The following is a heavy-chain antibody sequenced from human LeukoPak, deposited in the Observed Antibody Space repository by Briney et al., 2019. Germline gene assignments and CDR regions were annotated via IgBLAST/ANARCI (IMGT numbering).Heavy chain of an antibody. D-gene: IGHD3-22*01. CDR1: GGSFSGYY. J-gene: IGHJ4*02. Sequence: SETLSLTCAVYGGSFSGYYWSWIRQPPGKGLEWIGEINHSGSTNYNPSLKSRVTISVDTSKNQFSLKLSSVTAADTAVYYCARGRTNSSGPTTPFDYWGQGTLVTASS. CDR3: ARGRTNSSGPTTPFDY. CDR2: INHSGST. V-gene: IGHV4-34*01.